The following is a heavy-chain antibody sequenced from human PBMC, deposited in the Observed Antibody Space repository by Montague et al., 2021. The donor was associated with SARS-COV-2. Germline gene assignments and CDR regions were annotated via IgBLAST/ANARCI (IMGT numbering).Heavy chain of an antibody. CDR1: GGSISSYY. Sequence: SETLSLTCTVSGGSISSYYWSWIRQPPGKGLEWIGYIYYSGSTNXNPSLKSRVTISVDTSKNQFSLELRSVTAADTAVYYCARVFPRWLQFDPYFDYWGQGTLVTVSS. J-gene: IGHJ4*02. D-gene: IGHD5-24*01. CDR2: IYYSGST. V-gene: IGHV4-59*12. CDR3: ARVFPRWLQFDPYFDY.